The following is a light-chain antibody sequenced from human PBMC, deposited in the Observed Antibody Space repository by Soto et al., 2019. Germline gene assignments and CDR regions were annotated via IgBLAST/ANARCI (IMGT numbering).Light chain of an antibody. Sequence: EIVMTQSPATLSVSPGERATLSCRAVRGVGTNLAWYQQKPGQAPRLLIYNALTRATGIPARFSGSGSGTEFTLTISSLQSEDFAFYYCQQCNNWPRTFGQGTKVEIK. J-gene: IGKJ1*01. CDR3: QQCNNWPRT. V-gene: IGKV3-15*01. CDR2: NAL. CDR1: RGVGTN.